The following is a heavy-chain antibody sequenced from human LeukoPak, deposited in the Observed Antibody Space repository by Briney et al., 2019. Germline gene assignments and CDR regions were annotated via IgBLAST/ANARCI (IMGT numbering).Heavy chain of an antibody. CDR3: ARDARQQLVERFDY. CDR2: ISSSSSTI. D-gene: IGHD6-13*01. V-gene: IGHV3-48*01. J-gene: IGHJ4*02. Sequence: GGSLRLSCAASGFTFSSYSMNWVRQAPGKGLEWVSYISSSSSTIYYADSVKGRFTISRDNTKNSLYLQMNSLRAEDTAVYYCARDARQQLVERFDYWGQGTLVTVSS. CDR1: GFTFSSYS.